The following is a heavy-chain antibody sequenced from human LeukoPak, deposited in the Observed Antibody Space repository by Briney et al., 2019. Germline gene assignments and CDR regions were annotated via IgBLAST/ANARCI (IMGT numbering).Heavy chain of an antibody. Sequence: PSETLYLTCTVSGGSISSYYWSWIRQPPGKGLEWIGNIYYSGSTNYNPSLKSRVTISVDTSKNQFSLKLSSVTAADTAVYYCAREGYCTNGVCHAGYYFDYWGQGTLVTVSS. CDR1: GGSISSYY. V-gene: IGHV4-59*01. J-gene: IGHJ4*02. CDR3: AREGYCTNGVCHAGYYFDY. D-gene: IGHD2-8*01. CDR2: IYYSGST.